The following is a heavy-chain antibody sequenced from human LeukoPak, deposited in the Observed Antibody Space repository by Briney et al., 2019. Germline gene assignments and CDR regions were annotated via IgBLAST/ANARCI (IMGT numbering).Heavy chain of an antibody. CDR2: IRYDGSNK. Sequence: GGSLRLSCAASGFIFSSYGMHWVRQAPGRGLDWLAFIRYDGSNKYYADSVKGRFTISRDNSKNTLYLQMNSLRAEDTAVYYCAKPHFDYWGQGTLVTVSS. CDR1: GFIFSSYG. V-gene: IGHV3-30*02. CDR3: AKPHFDY. J-gene: IGHJ4*02.